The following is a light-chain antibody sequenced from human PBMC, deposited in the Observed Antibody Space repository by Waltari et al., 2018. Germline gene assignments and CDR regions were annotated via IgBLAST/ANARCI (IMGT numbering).Light chain of an antibody. CDR3: QQLNSYPSWT. CDR2: AAS. J-gene: IGKJ1*01. V-gene: IGKV1-9*01. CDR1: QGISSY. Sequence: IQLTQSPSSLSASVGDRVTITCRASQGISSYLAWYPQKPGKAPKLLIYAASTLQSGVPSRFSGSGSGTDFTLTISSLQPEDFATYYCQQLNSYPSWTFGQGTKVEIK.